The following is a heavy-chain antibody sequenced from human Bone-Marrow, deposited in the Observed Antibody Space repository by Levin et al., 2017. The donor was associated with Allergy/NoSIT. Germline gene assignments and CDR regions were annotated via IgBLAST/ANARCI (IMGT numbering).Heavy chain of an antibody. CDR3: AKRRVGSSRNTQDGMDV. J-gene: IGHJ6*02. D-gene: IGHD2-15*01. CDR2: IIGSGGAT. CDR1: GFTFSGYA. Sequence: PGGSLRLSCAASGFTFSGYAMSWVRQAPGKGLEWVSTIIGSGGATYYADSMKGRVTISRDNSKNTLYLQMNSLRDEDTAVYYCAKRRVGSSRNTQDGMDVWGQGTTVTVSS. V-gene: IGHV3-23*01.